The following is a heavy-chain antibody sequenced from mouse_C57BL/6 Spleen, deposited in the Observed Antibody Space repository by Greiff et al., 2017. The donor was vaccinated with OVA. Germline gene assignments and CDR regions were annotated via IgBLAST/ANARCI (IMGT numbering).Heavy chain of an antibody. CDR1: GYTFTDYE. CDR2: IDPETGGT. D-gene: IGHD3-2*02. CDR3: TRPLDSSGYFDY. Sequence: QVHVKQSGAELVRPGASVTLSCKASGYTFTDYEMHWVKQTPVHGLEWIGAIDPETGGTAYNQKFKGKAILTADKSSSTAYMELRSLTSEDSAVYYCTRPLDSSGYFDYWGQGTTLTVSS. V-gene: IGHV1-15*01. J-gene: IGHJ2*01.